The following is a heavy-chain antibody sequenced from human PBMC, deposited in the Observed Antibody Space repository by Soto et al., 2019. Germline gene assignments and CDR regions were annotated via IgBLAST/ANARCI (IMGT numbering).Heavy chain of an antibody. CDR3: ASRRDDSSGYWYRNDAFDI. CDR1: GGTFSSYA. V-gene: IGHV1-69*06. CDR2: IIPIFGTA. D-gene: IGHD3-22*01. J-gene: IGHJ3*02. Sequence: QVQLVQSGAEVKKPGSSVKVSCKASGGTFSSYAISWVRQAPGQGLEWMGGIIPIFGTANYAQKFQGRVTITADKSTSTAYMELSSLRSEETAVYYCASRRDDSSGYWYRNDAFDIWGQGTMVTVS.